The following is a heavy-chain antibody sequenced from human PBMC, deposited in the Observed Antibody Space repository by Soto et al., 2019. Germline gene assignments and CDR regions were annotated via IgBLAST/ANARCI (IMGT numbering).Heavy chain of an antibody. D-gene: IGHD6-13*01. V-gene: IGHV6-1*01. CDR2: TYYRSKWKN. CDR1: VYSVASNRAT. J-gene: IGHJ4*02. CDR3: VRGVDSSFDY. Sequence: PSQTLSLTCVISVYSVASNRATWNWVIQSPSRGLEWLGRTYYRSKWKNDYALSVNSRITISPDTSKNQLSLQLSSVTPDDTAIYYCVRGVDSSFDYWGQGTLVIVSS.